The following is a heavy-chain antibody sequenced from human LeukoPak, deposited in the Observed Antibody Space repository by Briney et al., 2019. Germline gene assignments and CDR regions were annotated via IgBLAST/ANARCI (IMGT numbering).Heavy chain of an antibody. J-gene: IGHJ4*02. CDR3: ARKVGATWGDYYFDY. V-gene: IGHV1-46*03. CDR1: GGTFSSYA. D-gene: IGHD1-26*01. Sequence: ASVKVSCKASGGTFSSYAISWVRQAPGQGLEWMGIINPSGGSTSYAQKFQGRVTMTRDTSTSTVYMELSSLRSEDTAVYYCARKVGATWGDYYFDYWGQGTLVTVSS. CDR2: INPSGGST.